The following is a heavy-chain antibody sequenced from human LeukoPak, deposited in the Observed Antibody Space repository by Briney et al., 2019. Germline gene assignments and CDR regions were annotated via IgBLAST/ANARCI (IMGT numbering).Heavy chain of an antibody. Sequence: SETLSLTCAVYGGSFSGYYWSWIRQPPGKGLEWIEEINHSGSTNYNPSLKSRVTISVDTSKNQFSLKLSSVTAADTAVYYCARGPNDIAAAGLYGMDVWGQGTTVTVSS. J-gene: IGHJ6*02. V-gene: IGHV4-34*01. CDR1: GGSFSGYY. CDR3: ARGPNDIAAAGLYGMDV. D-gene: IGHD6-13*01. CDR2: INHSGST.